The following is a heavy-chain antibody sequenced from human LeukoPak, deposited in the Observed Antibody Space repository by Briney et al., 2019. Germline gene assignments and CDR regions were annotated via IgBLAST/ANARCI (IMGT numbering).Heavy chain of an antibody. CDR3: ARGGNIDY. D-gene: IGHD3-10*01. CDR1: GFXFSSYS. J-gene: IGHJ4*02. V-gene: IGHV3-48*02. Sequence: GGSLRLSCAASGFXFSSYSMNWGRQAPGKGLEWLSYISSGSGTISYADSVKGRFTISRDNAKNSVYLQMNSLRDEDTAVYYCARGGNIDYWGQGTLVTVSS. CDR2: ISSGSGTI.